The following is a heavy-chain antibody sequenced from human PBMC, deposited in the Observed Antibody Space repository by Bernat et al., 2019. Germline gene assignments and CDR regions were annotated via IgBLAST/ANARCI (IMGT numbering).Heavy chain of an antibody. CDR3: ARAPLQVYYYGMDV. Sequence: EVQLVESGGGLVQPGGSLRLSCAASGFTFSSYSMNWVRQAPGKGLEWVSYISSSGSTIYYADYVKGRFTISRDNAKNSLYLQMNSLRDEDTAVYYCARAPLQVYYYGMDVWGQGTTVTVSS. CDR2: ISSSGSTI. J-gene: IGHJ6*02. D-gene: IGHD4-11*01. CDR1: GFTFSSYS. V-gene: IGHV3-48*02.